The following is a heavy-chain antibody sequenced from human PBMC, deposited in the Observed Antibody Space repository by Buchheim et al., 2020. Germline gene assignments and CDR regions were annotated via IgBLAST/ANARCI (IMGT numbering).Heavy chain of an antibody. D-gene: IGHD6-13*01. CDR1: GGSISSDY. V-gene: IGHV4-59*01. CDR3: ARGSGNSWHLLH. J-gene: IGHJ1*01. CDR2: IFYSGNT. Sequence: QVQLQESGPGQVKPSETLSLTCTVSGGSISSDYWSWIRQSPGKGLEWIGCIFYSGNTNYNPSLKSRVTISSDKSKTQFSLKLNSVTAADTAVYYCARGSGNSWHLLHWGQGTL.